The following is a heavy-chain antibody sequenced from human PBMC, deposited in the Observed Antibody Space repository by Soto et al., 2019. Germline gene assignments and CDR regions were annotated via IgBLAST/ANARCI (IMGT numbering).Heavy chain of an antibody. CDR2: ISGSGGST. J-gene: IGHJ4*02. V-gene: IGHV3-23*01. CDR3: AKDGRLYTAMDYFDY. Sequence: GGSLRLSCAASGFTFSSYAMSWVRQAPGKGLEWVSAISGSGGSTYYADSVKGRFTISRDNSKNTLYLQMNSLRAEDTAVYYCAKDGRLYTAMDYFDYWGQGTLVTVSS. CDR1: GFTFSSYA. D-gene: IGHD5-18*01.